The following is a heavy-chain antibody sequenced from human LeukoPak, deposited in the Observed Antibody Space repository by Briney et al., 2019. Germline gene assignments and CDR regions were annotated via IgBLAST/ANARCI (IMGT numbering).Heavy chain of an antibody. CDR2: MHISGTT. J-gene: IGHJ3*02. CDR3: ARRGITLVRGSITNAFDI. CDR1: RGSVSSDNSF. Sequence: SETLSLTCTVSRGSVSSDNSFWGWIRQPPGKGLEWVGSMHISGTTYYNASLRSRLTLSVDTSKNQFSLKLTSVTAADTAFYYCARRGITLVRGSITNAFDIWGQGTRLTVSP. D-gene: IGHD3-10*01. V-gene: IGHV4-39*01.